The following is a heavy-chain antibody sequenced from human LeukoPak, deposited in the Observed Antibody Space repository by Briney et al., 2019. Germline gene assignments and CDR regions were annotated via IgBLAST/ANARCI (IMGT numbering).Heavy chain of an antibody. CDR1: GFTFSYFG. Sequence: LTGGSLRLSCAASGFTFSYFGMHWVRQAPGKGLEWVSVIYSGGNTYYADSVKGRFTISRDNSKNTLYLQMNSLRAEDTAVYYCARTPMFYFYGTDVWGQGTTVTVSS. CDR3: ARTPMFYFYGTDV. V-gene: IGHV3-66*01. J-gene: IGHJ6*02. CDR2: IYSGGNT. D-gene: IGHD2-15*01.